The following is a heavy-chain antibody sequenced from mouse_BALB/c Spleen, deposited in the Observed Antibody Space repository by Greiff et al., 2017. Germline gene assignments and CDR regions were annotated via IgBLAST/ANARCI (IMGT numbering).Heavy chain of an antibody. CDR2: IRNKANGYTT. V-gene: IGHV7-3*02. Sequence: EVQLVESGGGLVQPGGSLRLSCATSGFTFTDYYMSWVRQPPGKALEWLGFIRNKANGYTTEYSASVKGRFTISRDNSQSILYLQMNTLRAEDSATYYCARDIGTGTDDYWGQGTTLTVSS. CDR3: ARDIGTGTDDY. D-gene: IGHD4-1*01. CDR1: GFTFTDYY. J-gene: IGHJ2*01.